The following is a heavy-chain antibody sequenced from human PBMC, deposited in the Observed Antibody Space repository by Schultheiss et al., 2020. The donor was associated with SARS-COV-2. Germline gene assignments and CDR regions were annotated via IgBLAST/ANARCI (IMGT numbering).Heavy chain of an antibody. CDR3: AKSELVVVTTALLDY. V-gene: IGHV3-30*02. J-gene: IGHJ4*02. D-gene: IGHD3-22*01. CDR1: GFTFSSYG. Sequence: GGSLRLSCAASGFTFSSYGMHWVRQAPGKGLEWVAFIRYDGSNKYYADSVKGRFTISRDNSKNTLYLQMNSLRAEDTAVYYCAKSELVVVTTALLDYWGQGTLVTVSS. CDR2: IRYDGSNK.